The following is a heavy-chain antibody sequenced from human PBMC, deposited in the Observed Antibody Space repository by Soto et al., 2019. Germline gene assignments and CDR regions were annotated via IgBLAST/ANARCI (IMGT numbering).Heavy chain of an antibody. CDR1: GASVSSGSYY. Sequence: QVQLQESGPGLVKPSETLSLTCTVSGASVSSGSYYWSWIRQPPGKGLEWIGYIYYSGSTNYNPYHESRVTPSVETSKHQFSLQLSSVTAAETAVYYCATADSGYDLDYWGQGTLVTVSS. D-gene: IGHD5-12*01. V-gene: IGHV4-61*01. CDR2: IYYSGST. J-gene: IGHJ4*02. CDR3: ATADSGYDLDY.